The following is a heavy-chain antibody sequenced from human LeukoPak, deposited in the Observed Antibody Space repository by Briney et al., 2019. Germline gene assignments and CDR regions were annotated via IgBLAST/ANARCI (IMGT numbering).Heavy chain of an antibody. Sequence: SETLSLTCTVSGGSISSYYWSWIRQPPGKGLEWIGYIYYSGSTNYNPSLKSRVTISVDTSKNQFSLKLSSVTAADTAEYYCARRAQNYYDCSGNWYFDLWGRGTLVTVSS. CDR1: GGSISSYY. CDR2: IYYSGST. CDR3: ARRAQNYYDCSGNWYFDL. D-gene: IGHD3-22*01. V-gene: IGHV4-59*08. J-gene: IGHJ2*01.